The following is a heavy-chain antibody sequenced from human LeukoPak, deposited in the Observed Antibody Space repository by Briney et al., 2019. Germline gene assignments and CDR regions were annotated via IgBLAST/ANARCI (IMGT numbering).Heavy chain of an antibody. CDR2: IYPGDSDT. D-gene: IGHD4-11*01. J-gene: IGHJ5*02. Sequence: GESLKISCKGSGYSFTSYWIGWVRQMPGKGLEWRGIIYPGDSDTRYSPSFQGQVTISADKSISTAYLQWSSLKASDPAMYYCARLRLHRPNWFDPWGQGTLVTVSS. CDR1: GYSFTSYW. CDR3: ARLRLHRPNWFDP. V-gene: IGHV5-51*01.